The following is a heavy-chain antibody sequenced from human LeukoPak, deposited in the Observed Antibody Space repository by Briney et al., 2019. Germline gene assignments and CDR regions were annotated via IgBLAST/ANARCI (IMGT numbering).Heavy chain of an antibody. D-gene: IGHD6-19*01. CDR3: AKDRYSSGWYEDY. CDR2: ISGSGGST. CDR1: GFTFSRYA. Sequence: PGGSLRLSCAASGFTFSRYAMSWVRQAPGKGLEWVSAISGSGGSTYYADSVKGRFTISRDNSKNTLYLQMNSLRAEDTAVYYCAKDRYSSGWYEDYWGQGTLVTVSS. J-gene: IGHJ4*02. V-gene: IGHV3-23*01.